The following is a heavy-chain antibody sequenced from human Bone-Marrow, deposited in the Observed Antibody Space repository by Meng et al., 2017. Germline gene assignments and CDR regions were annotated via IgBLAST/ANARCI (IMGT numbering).Heavy chain of an antibody. CDR2: INGDGTST. D-gene: IGHD6-19*01. Sequence: GESLKISCAASGFTFSSYWMDWVRQAPGMGLVWVSRINGDGTSTSYADSVKGRFTISRDNAKNTLYLQMNSLRAEDTAVYYCTRASIAVADKGDYWGQGTRVTVSS. CDR3: TRASIAVADKGDY. J-gene: IGHJ4*02. V-gene: IGHV3-74*01. CDR1: GFTFSSYW.